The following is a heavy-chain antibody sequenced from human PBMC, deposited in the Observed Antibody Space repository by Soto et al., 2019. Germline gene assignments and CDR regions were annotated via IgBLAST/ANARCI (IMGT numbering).Heavy chain of an antibody. J-gene: IGHJ5*02. CDR3: ARDPYYYGSGRYNWFDP. V-gene: IGHV3-48*02. CDR2: ISSSSSTI. D-gene: IGHD3-10*01. Sequence: EVQLVESGGGLVQPGGSLRLSCAASGFTFSSYSMNWVRQAPGKGLEWVSYISSSSSTIYYADSVKGRFIISRDNAKNSLYLQMNSLRDEDTAVYYCARDPYYYGSGRYNWFDPWGQGTLVTVSS. CDR1: GFTFSSYS.